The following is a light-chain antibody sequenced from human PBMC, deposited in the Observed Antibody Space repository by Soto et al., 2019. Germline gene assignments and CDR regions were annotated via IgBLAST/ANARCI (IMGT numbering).Light chain of an antibody. CDR3: HQYGSSPPYT. V-gene: IGKV3-20*01. J-gene: IGKJ2*01. Sequence: EIVLTQSPGTLSLSPGERATLSCRASQSVSSSYLAWYQQKPGQAPRLLIYGSSDRATGIPDRFSGSGSGTHFTLTISRLEPEDCAVYYCHQYGSSPPYTFGQGTKVEI. CDR1: QSVSSSY. CDR2: GSS.